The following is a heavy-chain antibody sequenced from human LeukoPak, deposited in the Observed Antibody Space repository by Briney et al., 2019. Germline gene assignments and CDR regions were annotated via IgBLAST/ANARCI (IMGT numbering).Heavy chain of an antibody. V-gene: IGHV3-21*01. Sequence: PGGSPRLSCAASGFTFSSHSMNWVRQAPGKGLEWVSSISPSGNYIYYADSVEGRFTISRDNAKNSLYLQMNSLRAEDTAVYYCARDLSSSTSCYSYWGQGTLVTVSS. D-gene: IGHD2-2*01. CDR3: ARDLSSSTSCYSY. J-gene: IGHJ4*02. CDR1: GFTFSSHS. CDR2: ISPSGNYI.